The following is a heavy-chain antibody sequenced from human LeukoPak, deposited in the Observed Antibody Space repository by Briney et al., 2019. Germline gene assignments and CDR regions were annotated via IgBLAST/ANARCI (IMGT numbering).Heavy chain of an antibody. Sequence: PSETLSLTCAVYGGSFSGYYWSWIRQPPGKGLEWIGEINHSGSTNYNPSLKSRVTISVDTSKNQFSLKLSSVTAADTAVYYCARDGYSSGWYPIFDYWGQGTLVTVSS. V-gene: IGHV4-34*01. CDR2: INHSGST. CDR3: ARDGYSSGWYPIFDY. J-gene: IGHJ4*02. CDR1: GGSFSGYY. D-gene: IGHD6-19*01.